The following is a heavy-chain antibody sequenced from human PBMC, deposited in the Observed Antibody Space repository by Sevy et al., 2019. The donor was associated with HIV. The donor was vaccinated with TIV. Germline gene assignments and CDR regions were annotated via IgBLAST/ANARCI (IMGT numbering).Heavy chain of an antibody. Sequence: ASVKVSCKASGYTFTSYAMNWERQAPGQGLEWMGWINTNTGNPTYAQGFTGRFVFSLDTSVSTAYLQISSLKAEDTAVYYCARVIRPDYYGSGSLMDVWGQGTTVTVSS. CDR1: GYTFTSYA. CDR3: ARVIRPDYYGSGSLMDV. V-gene: IGHV7-4-1*02. CDR2: INTNTGNP. J-gene: IGHJ6*02. D-gene: IGHD3-10*01.